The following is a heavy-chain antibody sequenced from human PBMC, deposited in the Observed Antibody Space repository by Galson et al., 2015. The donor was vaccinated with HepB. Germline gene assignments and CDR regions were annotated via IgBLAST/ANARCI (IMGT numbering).Heavy chain of an antibody. CDR2: ISSSSRFI. V-gene: IGHV3-21*01. D-gene: IGHD1-26*01. Sequence: SLRLSCAASSFNFTYYSMNWVRQAPGKGLEWVSSISSSSRFIYYADSVKGRFTISRDNAKNSLFLQMNSLGVEDTAVYYCASLLVGAIPCWGQGTLVTVSS. CDR3: ASLLVGAIPC. J-gene: IGHJ4*02. CDR1: SFNFTYYS.